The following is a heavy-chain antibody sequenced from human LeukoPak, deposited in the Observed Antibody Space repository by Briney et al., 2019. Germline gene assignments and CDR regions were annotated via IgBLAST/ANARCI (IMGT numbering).Heavy chain of an antibody. CDR1: GFTFSSYA. V-gene: IGHV3-30*04. CDR3: ARAFGGVLYYYGMDV. CDR2: ISYDGSNK. Sequence: QPGRSLRLSCAASGFTFSSYAMHWVRQAPGKGLEGVAVISYDGSNKYYADSVKGRFTISRDNSKNTLYLQMNSLRAEDTAVYYCARAFGGVLYYYGMDVWGKGTTVTVSS. D-gene: IGHD3-16*01. J-gene: IGHJ6*04.